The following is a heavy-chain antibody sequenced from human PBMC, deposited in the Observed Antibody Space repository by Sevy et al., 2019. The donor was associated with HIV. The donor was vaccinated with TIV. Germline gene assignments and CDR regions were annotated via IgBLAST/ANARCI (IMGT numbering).Heavy chain of an antibody. CDR1: GFTFSTYW. Sequence: GGSLRLSCGASGFTFSTYWMHWVRQAPGKGLVWVARIYRDGSSIRYADFVKGAFTISRDNAKDTLYLHMNSLRAEDTAVYYCAREGQYYDDVGSDTPFAYWGQGLLVTVSS. CDR3: AREGQYYDDVGSDTPFAY. CDR2: IYRDGSSI. D-gene: IGHD3-22*01. V-gene: IGHV3-74*01. J-gene: IGHJ4*02.